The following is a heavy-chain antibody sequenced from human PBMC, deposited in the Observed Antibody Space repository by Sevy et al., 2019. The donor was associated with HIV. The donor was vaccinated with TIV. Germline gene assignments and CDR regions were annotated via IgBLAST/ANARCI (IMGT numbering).Heavy chain of an antibody. J-gene: IGHJ5*02. CDR3: ARYGRIPVAGHTWFDP. V-gene: IGHV3-23*01. CDR1: GFTFIAFG. D-gene: IGHD6-19*01. Sequence: GGSLRLSCSASGFTFIAFGMTWVRQAPGKGLEWVSGISGGGAATAYADSVKGRFTISRDNSKNTRYLQMNSLTAADTAAYYCARYGRIPVAGHTWFDPWGLGTLVTVSS. CDR2: ISGGGAAT.